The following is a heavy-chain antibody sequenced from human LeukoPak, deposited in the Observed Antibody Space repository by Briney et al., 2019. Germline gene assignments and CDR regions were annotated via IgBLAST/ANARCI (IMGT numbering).Heavy chain of an antibody. Sequence: ASVKVSCKASGYTFSTYGISWVRQAPGQGLEWMGWISAYNGNTYYAQRLQGRVTMTTDTSTNTAYMELRGLRSDDTAVYYCARDLSTRYSDTSGYSPSDYWGQGSLVTVSP. J-gene: IGHJ4*02. CDR1: GYTFSTYG. CDR2: ISAYNGNT. D-gene: IGHD3-22*01. CDR3: ARDLSTRYSDTSGYSPSDY. V-gene: IGHV1-18*04.